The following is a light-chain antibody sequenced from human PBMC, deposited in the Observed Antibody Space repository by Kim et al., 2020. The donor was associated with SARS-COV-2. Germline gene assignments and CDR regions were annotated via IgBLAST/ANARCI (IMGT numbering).Light chain of an antibody. CDR3: RQYGSPAWT. Sequence: EIVLTQSPGTLSLSPGERATLSCRASQTVSSNYLAWFQQKPGQAPRILLYGASSRASDIPDRFSGSGSGTDFTLTISRLEPEDFAVYYCRQYGSPAWTFGQGTKVDIK. J-gene: IGKJ1*01. CDR2: GAS. CDR1: QTVSSNY. V-gene: IGKV3-20*01.